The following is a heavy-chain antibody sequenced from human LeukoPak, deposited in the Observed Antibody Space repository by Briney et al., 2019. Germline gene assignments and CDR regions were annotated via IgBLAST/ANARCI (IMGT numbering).Heavy chain of an antibody. D-gene: IGHD3-22*01. J-gene: IGHJ4*02. V-gene: IGHV4-61*01. CDR3: ARNYDNSGYTAFGY. Sequence: PLETLSLTCTVSGGSVSSGSYYWSWIRQPPGKGLEWIGYIYYSGSTNYNPSLKSRVTISIDTSKNQFSLKLSSVTAADTALYYCARNYDNSGYTAFGYWGRGTLVTVSS. CDR2: IYYSGST. CDR1: GGSVSSGSYY.